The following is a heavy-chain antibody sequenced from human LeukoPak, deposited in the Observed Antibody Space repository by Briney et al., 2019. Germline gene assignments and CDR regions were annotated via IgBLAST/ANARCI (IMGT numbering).Heavy chain of an antibody. CDR2: ISCNSGSI. V-gene: IGHV3-9*01. J-gene: IGHJ4*02. CDR3: AKASDVRGFDY. D-gene: IGHD3-10*01. Sequence: GGSLRLSCAASGVTFDDYAMHWVRQAPGKGLEWVSGISCNSGSIGYAASVKGRFNISRDNAKNSLYLQMNSLRAEDTALYYCAKASDVRGFDYWGQGTLVTVSS. CDR1: GVTFDDYA.